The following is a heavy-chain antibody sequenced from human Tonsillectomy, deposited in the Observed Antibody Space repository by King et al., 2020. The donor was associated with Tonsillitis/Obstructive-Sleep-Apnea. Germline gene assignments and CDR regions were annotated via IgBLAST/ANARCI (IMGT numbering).Heavy chain of an antibody. J-gene: IGHJ6*02. Sequence: QLQESGPGLVKPSETLSLTCTVSGGSISSYYWSWIRQPPGKGLEWIGYIYYSGSTNYNPNLKSRVSITVDTTKNQISLKLSSVTAADTAVYYCARLEVKASIVRGVGDYSYYYSMDVWGQGTTVTVSS. V-gene: IGHV4-59*08. D-gene: IGHD3-10*01. CDR1: GGSISSYY. CDR3: ARLEVKASIVRGVGDYSYYYSMDV. CDR2: IYYSGST.